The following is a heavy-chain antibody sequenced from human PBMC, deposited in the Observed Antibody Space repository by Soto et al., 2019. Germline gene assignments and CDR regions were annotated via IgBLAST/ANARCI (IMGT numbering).Heavy chain of an antibody. D-gene: IGHD2-15*01. Sequence: PSETLSLTYTFSGGSISSGGYYWSWIPQHPGKGREWIGYIYYSGSTYYNPSHRSLGTISVDTSKIQFSLKLSSVTAADTALYYCARLLLGWTWFDPWGEGCLVTVTS. CDR2: IYYSGST. CDR1: GGSISSGGYY. CDR3: ARLLLGWTWFDP. J-gene: IGHJ5*02. V-gene: IGHV4-31*01.